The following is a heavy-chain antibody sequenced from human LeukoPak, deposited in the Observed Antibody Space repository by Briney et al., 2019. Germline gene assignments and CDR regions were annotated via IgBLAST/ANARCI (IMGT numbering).Heavy chain of an antibody. V-gene: IGHV3-11*01. J-gene: IGHJ4*02. D-gene: IGHD3-10*01. CDR1: GFTFSDYY. CDR2: ISSSGSTI. Sequence: GRSLRLSCAASGFTFSDYYMSWIRQAPGKGLGWVSYISSSGSTIYYADSVKGRFTISRDNAKNSLYLQMNSLRAEDTAVYYCAGSEDYYGSGTHDYWGQGTLVTVSS. CDR3: AGSEDYYGSGTHDY.